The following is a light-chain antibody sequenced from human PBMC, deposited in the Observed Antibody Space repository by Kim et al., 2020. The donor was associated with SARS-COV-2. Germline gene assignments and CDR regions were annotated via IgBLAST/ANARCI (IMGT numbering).Light chain of an antibody. J-gene: IGLJ2*01. Sequence: LSPGQTASITCSGDKLGDKYACWYQQKPGQSPVLVIYQDSKRPSGIPERFSGSNSGNTATLTIGGTQAMDEADYYCQAWDSSTVVFGGGTQLTVL. V-gene: IGLV3-1*01. CDR1: KLGDKY. CDR3: QAWDSSTVV. CDR2: QDS.